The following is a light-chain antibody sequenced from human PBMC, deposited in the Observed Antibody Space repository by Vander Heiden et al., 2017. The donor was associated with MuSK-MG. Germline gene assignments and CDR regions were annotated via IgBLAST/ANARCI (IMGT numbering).Light chain of an antibody. CDR2: EGS. Sequence: DIQMTQSPSALSASVGDTVTISCRASEYVNIWVAWYQQKPGKVPKALIYEGSNLRDGVSSRFRGSGSGTEFTLTIRNLQPDDFATYYCQQYDTSWTFGQGTRVEVK. J-gene: IGKJ2*01. V-gene: IGKV1-5*01. CDR3: QQYDTSWT. CDR1: EYVNIW.